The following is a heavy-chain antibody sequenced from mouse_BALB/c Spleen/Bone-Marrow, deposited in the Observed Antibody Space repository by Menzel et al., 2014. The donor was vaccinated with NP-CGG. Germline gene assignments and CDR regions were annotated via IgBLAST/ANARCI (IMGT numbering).Heavy chain of an antibody. D-gene: IGHD1-1*01. Sequence: DVKLVESGGGLVQPGGSLKLSCAASGFDISRYWMSWVRQAPGKGLEWIGEINPDSSTINYTPSLKDKFIISRDNAKNTLYLQMSKVRSEDTALYYCSRLYYYGNFAYWGQGTLVTVSA. CDR2: INPDSSTI. CDR1: GFDISRYW. CDR3: SRLYYYGNFAY. V-gene: IGHV4-1*02. J-gene: IGHJ3*01.